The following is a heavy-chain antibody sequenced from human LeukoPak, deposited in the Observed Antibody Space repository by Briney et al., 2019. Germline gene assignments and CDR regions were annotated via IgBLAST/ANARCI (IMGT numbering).Heavy chain of an antibody. CDR2: ISAYNGNT. CDR3: ARAVRGYSYAYLPY. Sequence: ASVKVSCKASGYTFTTYSINWVRQAPGQGLEWMGWISAYNGNTNYAQKLQGRVTMTTDTSTSTAYMELRSLRSDDTAVYYCARAVRGYSYAYLPYWGQGTLVTVSS. V-gene: IGHV1-18*01. D-gene: IGHD5-18*01. J-gene: IGHJ4*02. CDR1: GYTFTTYS.